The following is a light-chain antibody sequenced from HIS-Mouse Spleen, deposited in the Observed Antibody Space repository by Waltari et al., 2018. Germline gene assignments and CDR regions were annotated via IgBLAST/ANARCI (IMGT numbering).Light chain of an antibody. V-gene: IGLV3-10*01. CDR1: ALPKTS. CDR2: EDS. Sequence: SYELTQPPSVSVSPGQTARITSPGVALPKTSASWYQQKSGQAPVLVIYEDSKRPSGIPERFSGSSSGTMATLTISGAQVEDEADYYCYSTDSSGNHRVFGGGTKLTVL. J-gene: IGLJ2*01. CDR3: YSTDSSGNHRV.